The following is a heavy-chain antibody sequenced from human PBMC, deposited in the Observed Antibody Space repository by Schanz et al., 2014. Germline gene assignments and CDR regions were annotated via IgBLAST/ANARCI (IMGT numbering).Heavy chain of an antibody. CDR2: IIPILGIA. CDR3: ARAFGDSPTDF. V-gene: IGHV1-69*02. CDR1: GGTFNSYT. D-gene: IGHD4-17*01. J-gene: IGHJ4*02. Sequence: QVQLVQSGAEVKKPGSSMKVSCKASGGTFNSYTINWVRQAPGQGLEWMGRIIPILGIANYAQKFQGRVTITADRSTSTAYMELSSLRSEDTTVYYYARAFGDSPTDFWGQGTLXTVSS.